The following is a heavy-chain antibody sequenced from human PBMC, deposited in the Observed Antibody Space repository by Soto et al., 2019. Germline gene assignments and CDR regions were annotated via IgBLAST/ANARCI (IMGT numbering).Heavy chain of an antibody. V-gene: IGHV4-30-2*01. CDR1: GGAISSGWYS. D-gene: IGHD3-10*01. J-gene: IGHJ4*02. Sequence: QLQLQESGSGLVKPSQTLSLTCAVYGGAISSGWYSWGWIRQPPGKGLEWIGYIHHSVSTSYNPSRKSRVTISIDRSKNQSSLKLSSVTAADTAVYYWARVPDYWGQGTLVTVSS. CDR3: ARVPDY. CDR2: IHHSVST.